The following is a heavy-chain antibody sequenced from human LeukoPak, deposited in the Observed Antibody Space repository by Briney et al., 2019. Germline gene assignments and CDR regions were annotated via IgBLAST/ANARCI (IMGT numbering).Heavy chain of an antibody. V-gene: IGHV3-43D*04. CDR3: AKDKRAGSASYLFDY. J-gene: IGHJ4*02. D-gene: IGHD3-10*01. Sequence: GGSLRLSCAASGFNFDDYGMHWVRQAAGKGLEWVSLITWDGDYTYYVDSVRGRFTISRDNSKKSVYLQMNSLRPEDTALYYCAKDKRAGSASYLFDYWAQGTLVTVSS. CDR1: GFNFDDYG. CDR2: ITWDGDYT.